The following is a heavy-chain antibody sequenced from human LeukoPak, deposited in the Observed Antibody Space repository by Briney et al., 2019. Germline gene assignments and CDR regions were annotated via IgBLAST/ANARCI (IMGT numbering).Heavy chain of an antibody. CDR1: GYSFITHW. CDR2: IYPGDSDT. V-gene: IGHV5-51*01. CDR3: AKGAGGSGSYYPYF. J-gene: IGHJ4*02. Sequence: GESLRISCKASGYSFITHWIAWVRQTPGKGLEWMGIIYPGDSDTKYSPSFQGQVTISADRSISTAYLQWSSLKASDTAMYYCAKGAGGSGSYYPYFWGQGTLVTVSS. D-gene: IGHD3-10*01.